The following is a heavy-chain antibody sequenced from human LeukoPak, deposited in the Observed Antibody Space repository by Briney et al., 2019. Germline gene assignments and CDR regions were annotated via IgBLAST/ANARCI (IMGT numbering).Heavy chain of an antibody. D-gene: IGHD3-9*01. V-gene: IGHV4-34*01. CDR1: GGSFSGYY. CDR3: ARLSQSDTATPSIFLAV. CDR2: INYSGST. J-gene: IGHJ6*04. Sequence: SETLSLTCAVYGGSFSGYYWSWIRQPPGQGLEWIGEINYSGSTKYNPSLKSRATMSVDTSKNQFSLNLSSVTAPDTAVYYCARLSQSDTATPSIFLAVWGKGATVTVSS.